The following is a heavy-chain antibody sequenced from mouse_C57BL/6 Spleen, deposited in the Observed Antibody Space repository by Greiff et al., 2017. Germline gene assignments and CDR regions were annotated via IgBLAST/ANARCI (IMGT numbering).Heavy chain of an antibody. CDR3: ARRPVVDYEALDY. V-gene: IGHV1-64*01. CDR2: IRPNSGST. J-gene: IGHJ4*01. CDR1: GYTFTSYW. Sequence: QVQLQQPGAELVKPGASVKLSCKASGYTFTSYWMHWVKQRPGQGLEWIGMIRPNSGSTNYNEKFKSKATLTVDKSSSSAYLQLISLTSEDSSVYASARRPVVDYEALDYWGQGTSVTVSS. D-gene: IGHD1-1*01.